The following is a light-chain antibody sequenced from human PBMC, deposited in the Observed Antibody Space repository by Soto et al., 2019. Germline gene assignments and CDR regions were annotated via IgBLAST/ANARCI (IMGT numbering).Light chain of an antibody. CDR1: QSVSSY. J-gene: IGKJ1*01. Sequence: EIVLTQSPATLSLSPGERATLSCRASQSVSSYLAWYQQKPGQAPRLLIYVASHRATGIPARFSGSGSGTDFTLTISSLEPEDFAVYYCQQRSNWPPWTFGQGTKVEIK. V-gene: IGKV3-11*01. CDR2: VAS. CDR3: QQRSNWPPWT.